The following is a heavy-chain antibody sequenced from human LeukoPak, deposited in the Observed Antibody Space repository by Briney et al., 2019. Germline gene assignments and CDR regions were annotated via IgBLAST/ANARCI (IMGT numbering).Heavy chain of an antibody. V-gene: IGHV4-4*07. J-gene: IGHJ5*02. CDR2: IYTSGST. Sequence: SETLSLTCTVSGGSISSYYWSWIRQPAGKGLEWIGRIYTSGSTNYNPSLKSRVTMSVDTSKNQFSLKLSSVTAADTAVYYCARDLGVAPAAILLYNWFDPWGQGTLVTVSS. CDR1: GGSISSYY. D-gene: IGHD2-2*01. CDR3: ARDLGVAPAAILLYNWFDP.